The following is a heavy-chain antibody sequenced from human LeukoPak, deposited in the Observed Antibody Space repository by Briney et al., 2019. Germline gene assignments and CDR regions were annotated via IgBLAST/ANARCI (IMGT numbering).Heavy chain of an antibody. CDR1: GFTFSSYG. CDR2: IWCDGSNK. V-gene: IGHV3-33*06. D-gene: IGHD3-3*01. Sequence: PGRSLRLSCAASGFTFSSYGMHWVRQAPGKGLEWVAVIWCDGSNKYYADSVKGRFTTSRDNSKNTLYLQMNSLRAEDTAVYYCAKDLRFLEWSDRGGFDYWGQGTLVTVSS. J-gene: IGHJ4*02. CDR3: AKDLRFLEWSDRGGFDY.